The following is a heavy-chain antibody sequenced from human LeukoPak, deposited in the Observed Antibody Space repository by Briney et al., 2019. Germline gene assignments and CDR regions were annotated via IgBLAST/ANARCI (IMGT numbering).Heavy chain of an antibody. CDR2: ISSSSSYI. Sequence: GGSLRLSCAASGFTFSSYSMNWVRQAPGKGLEWVSSISSSSSYIYYADSVKGRFTISRDNAKNPLYLQMNSLRAEDTAVYYCARVGSGGAKTDYWGQGTLVTVSS. V-gene: IGHV3-21*01. J-gene: IGHJ4*02. CDR3: ARVGSGGAKTDY. D-gene: IGHD2-15*01. CDR1: GFTFSSYS.